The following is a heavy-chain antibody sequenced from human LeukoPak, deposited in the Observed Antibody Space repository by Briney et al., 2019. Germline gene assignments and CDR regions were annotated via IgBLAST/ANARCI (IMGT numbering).Heavy chain of an antibody. Sequence: PGGSLRLSCAASGFTFSNYGMHWVRQAPGKGLEWVAFIRYDGANEYYTYSVKGRFTISRDNSKNTLYLQMNSLRSEDTAVYYCARMSYYDRRGDNWFDPWGQGTLVIVSS. CDR3: ARMSYYDRRGDNWFDP. CDR2: IRYDGANE. J-gene: IGHJ5*02. V-gene: IGHV3-30*02. D-gene: IGHD3-22*01. CDR1: GFTFSNYG.